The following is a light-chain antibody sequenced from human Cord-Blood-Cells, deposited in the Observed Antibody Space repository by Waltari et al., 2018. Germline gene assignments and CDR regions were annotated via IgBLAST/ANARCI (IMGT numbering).Light chain of an antibody. Sequence: DIVMTQSPDSLAVSLGERATINCKSSQSVLYSSNNKNYLAWYQQKPGQPPKLLIYWASTRESGVPDRFSGSGSGTDFTLTISSLLPEDFATYYCQQSYSTPLTFGGGTKVEIK. CDR3: QQSYSTPLT. V-gene: IGKV4-1*01. CDR2: WAS. J-gene: IGKJ4*01. CDR1: QSVLYSSNNKNY.